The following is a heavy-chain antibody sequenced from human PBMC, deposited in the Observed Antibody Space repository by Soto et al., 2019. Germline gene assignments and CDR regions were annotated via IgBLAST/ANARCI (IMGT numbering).Heavy chain of an antibody. J-gene: IGHJ4*02. CDR2: IIPIFGTA. D-gene: IGHD5-18*01. CDR3: ARDTWGVDTAMGFYY. CDR1: GGTFSSYA. V-gene: IGHV1-69*13. Sequence: SVKVSCKASGGTFSSYAISWVRQAPGQGLEWMGGIIPIFGTANYAQKFQGRVTITADESTSTAHMELSSLRAEDTAVYYCARDTWGVDTAMGFYYWGRG.